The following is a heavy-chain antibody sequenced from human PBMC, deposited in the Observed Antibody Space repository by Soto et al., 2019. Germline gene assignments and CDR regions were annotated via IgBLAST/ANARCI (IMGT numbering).Heavy chain of an antibody. J-gene: IGHJ4*02. CDR1: GVSISSYY. CDR3: ASTAAGTVYY. CDR2: IYYSGST. D-gene: IGHD6-13*01. V-gene: IGHV4-59*01. Sequence: PSETLSLTCTVSGVSISSYYWSWIRQPPGKGLEWIGYIYYSGSTNYNPSLKSRVTISVDTSKNQFSLKLSSVTAADTAVYYCASTAAGTVYYWGQGTLVTVSS.